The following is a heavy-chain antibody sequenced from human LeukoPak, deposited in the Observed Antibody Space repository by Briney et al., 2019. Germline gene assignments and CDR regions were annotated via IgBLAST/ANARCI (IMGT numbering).Heavy chain of an antibody. D-gene: IGHD3-10*01. CDR2: ISAYNGNT. J-gene: IGHJ4*02. CDR1: GYTFTSYG. V-gene: IGHV1-18*01. CDR3: ARDLYTMVRGVTSPIPFDY. Sequence: ASVKVSCMHSGYTFTSYGICWVRQAPGQGREWMGRISAYNGNTNYAQKLQGRVTMTTDPSTSTAYMELRSLRSDDTAVYYCARDLYTMVRGVTSPIPFDYWGQGTLVTVSS.